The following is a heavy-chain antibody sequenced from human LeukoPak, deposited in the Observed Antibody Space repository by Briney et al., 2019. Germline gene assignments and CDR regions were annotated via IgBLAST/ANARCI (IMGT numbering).Heavy chain of an antibody. V-gene: IGHV3-7*01. CDR3: ARDPIDY. CDR2: IRQDGSEK. CDR1: GFIFSSYW. J-gene: IGHJ4*02. Sequence: GGSLRLSCTASGFIFSSYWMTWVRQAPGKGLEWVANIRQDGSEKNFVDSVKGRFTISRDNAKNSLYLQMHTLTAEGTAVYYCARDPIDYWGQGTLVTVTS.